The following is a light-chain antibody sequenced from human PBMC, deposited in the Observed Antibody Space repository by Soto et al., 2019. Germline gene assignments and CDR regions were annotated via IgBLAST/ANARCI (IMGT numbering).Light chain of an antibody. Sequence: EIVMTQSPSTLSVSPGERATLSCRASQSVRSNLAWYQQKPGQAPGLLIYEASTRATGIPARFSGSGSGTDFTLTISSLEPEDFATYYCQQANTFPLTFGGGTKVDI. CDR3: QQANTFPLT. CDR2: EAS. V-gene: IGKV3-11*01. CDR1: QSVRSN. J-gene: IGKJ4*01.